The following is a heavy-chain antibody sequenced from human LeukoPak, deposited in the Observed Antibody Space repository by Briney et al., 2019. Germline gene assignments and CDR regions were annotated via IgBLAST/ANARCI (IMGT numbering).Heavy chain of an antibody. CDR2: IRSKAYGGTT. CDR1: GFIFSSYS. D-gene: IGHD5-24*01. V-gene: IGHV3-49*04. J-gene: IGHJ4*02. Sequence: GGSLRLSCAASGFIFSSYSMNWVRQAPGKGLEGVGFIRSKAYGGTTEYAASVKGRFTISREDSKSIAYLQMNSLKTEDTAVYYCTRDSRDGYNYGYWGQGTLVTVSP. CDR3: TRDSRDGYNYGY.